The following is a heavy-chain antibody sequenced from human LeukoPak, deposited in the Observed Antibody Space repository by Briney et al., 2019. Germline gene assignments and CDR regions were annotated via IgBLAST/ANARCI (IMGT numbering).Heavy chain of an antibody. CDR3: TPVGGHGHLDY. CDR1: GGSVSSGSYY. J-gene: IGHJ4*02. CDR2: MYYSGST. V-gene: IGHV4-61*01. D-gene: IGHD2-2*01. Sequence: PSETLSLTCTVSGGSVSSGSYYWSWIRQPPGKGLEWIGYMYYSGSTNYNPSLKSRVTFSVCTSNNQFSLKLSSVTAADTALYYCTPVGGHGHLDYWGQGILVPVSS.